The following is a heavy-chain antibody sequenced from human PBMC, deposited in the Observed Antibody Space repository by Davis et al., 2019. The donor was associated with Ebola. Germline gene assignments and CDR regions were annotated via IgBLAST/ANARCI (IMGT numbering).Heavy chain of an antibody. CDR3: AGGDGVVIGPDAFDI. CDR2: INPSGGST. Sequence: ASVKVSCKASGYTFTSYYMHWVRQAPGQGLEWMGIINPSGGSTSYAQKFQGRVTMTRDTSTRTVYMELSSLRSEDTAVYYCAGGDGVVIGPDAFDIWGQGTMVTVSS. V-gene: IGHV1-46*01. D-gene: IGHD3-3*01. J-gene: IGHJ3*02. CDR1: GYTFTSYY.